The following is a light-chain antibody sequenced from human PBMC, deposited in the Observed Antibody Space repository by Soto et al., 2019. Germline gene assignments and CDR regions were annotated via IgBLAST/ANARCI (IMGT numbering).Light chain of an antibody. V-gene: IGLV1-47*02. J-gene: IGLJ3*02. Sequence: QPVLTQPPSASGTPGQRVTISCSGSSSNVGNHFVYWYQHLPGTAPRLLIYNSDQRPSRVPDRFSGSKSGASASLAISGLRADDAGDYYCATWDDSLSGRVFGGGTKVTVL. CDR2: NSD. CDR3: ATWDDSLSGRV. CDR1: SSNVGNHF.